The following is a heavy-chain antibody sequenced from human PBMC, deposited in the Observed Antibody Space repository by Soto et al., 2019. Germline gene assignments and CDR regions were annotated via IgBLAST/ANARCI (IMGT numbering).Heavy chain of an antibody. D-gene: IGHD3-22*01. CDR2: ISAYNGNT. CDR3: ARDTTREAADTYYYDSTEPVDY. J-gene: IGHJ4*02. V-gene: IGHV1-18*04. CDR1: GYTFTSYG. Sequence: ASVKVSCKASGYTFTSYGISWVRQAPGQGLEWMGWISAYNGNTNYAQKLQGRVTMTTDTSTSTAYMELRSLRSDDTAVYYCARDTTREAADTYYYDSTEPVDYWGQGTLVTVSS.